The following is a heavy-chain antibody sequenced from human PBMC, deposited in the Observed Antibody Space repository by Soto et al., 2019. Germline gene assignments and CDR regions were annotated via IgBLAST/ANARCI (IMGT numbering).Heavy chain of an antibody. CDR1: GYTFTSYD. D-gene: IGHD2-8*01. CDR3: ARGDQNIVLMVYASNWFDP. CDR2: MNPNSGNT. J-gene: IGHJ5*02. V-gene: IGHV1-8*01. Sequence: ASVKVSCKASGYTFTSYDINWVRQATGQGLEWMGWMNPNSGNTGYAQKFQGRVTMTRNTSISTAYMELSSLRSDDTAVYYCARGDQNIVLMVYASNWFDPWGQGTLVTVSS.